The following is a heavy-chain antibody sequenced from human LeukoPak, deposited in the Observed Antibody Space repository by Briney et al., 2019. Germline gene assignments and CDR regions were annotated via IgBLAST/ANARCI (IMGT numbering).Heavy chain of an antibody. CDR2: IWYDGSDK. D-gene: IGHD6-6*01. Sequence: GGSLRLSCAASRFTFRNYGMHWVRQAPGKGLEWVAVIWYDGSDKHYADSVQGRFTISRDNSKNSLYLQMNSLRAEDTALYYCAGRVQYNFAYGGRGTLVTASS. CDR3: AGRVQYNFAY. J-gene: IGHJ4*02. CDR1: RFTFRNYG. V-gene: IGHV3-33*01.